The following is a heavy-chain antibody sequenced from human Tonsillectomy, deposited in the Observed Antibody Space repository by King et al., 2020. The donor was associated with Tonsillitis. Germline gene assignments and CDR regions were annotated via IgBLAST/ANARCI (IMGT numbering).Heavy chain of an antibody. CDR3: ARDSSRVPKNWFGP. D-gene: IGHD3-10*01. J-gene: IGHJ5*02. CDR2: MYHSGST. CDR1: GYSISSGYY. Sequence: VQLQESGPGLVKPSETLSLTCAVSGYSISSGYYWGWIRQPPGKGLEWIGSMYHSGSTYYNPSLQTRVTISVDTSKNPFSLKLNSVPAADTAVYYCARDSSRVPKNWFGPWGQGTVVTVSS. V-gene: IGHV4-38-2*02.